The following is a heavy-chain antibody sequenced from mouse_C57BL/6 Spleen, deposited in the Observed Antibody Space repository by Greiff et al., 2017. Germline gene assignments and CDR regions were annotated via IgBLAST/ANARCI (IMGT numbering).Heavy chain of an antibody. CDR3: ARKLGCAMDD. V-gene: IGHV1-80*01. CDR1: GYAFSSYW. J-gene: IGHJ4*01. Sequence: QVQLKESGAELVKPGASVKISCKASGYAFSSYWMNWVKQRPGKGLEWIGQIYPGDGDTNYNGKLKGKATLTSYKSSSTAYMQLSSLASEDSAVYFCARKLGCAMDDWGQGTSVTVSS. CDR2: IYPGDGDT. D-gene: IGHD1-2*01.